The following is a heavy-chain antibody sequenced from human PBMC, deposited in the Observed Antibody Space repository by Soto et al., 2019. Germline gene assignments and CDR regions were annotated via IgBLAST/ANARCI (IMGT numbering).Heavy chain of an antibody. CDR1: GFTFSSYS. D-gene: IGHD3-10*01. Sequence: TGGSLRLSCAASGFTFSSYSMSWVRQAPGEGLEWVSGFRSGGDDDTTYYADSVRGRFTISRDNSKNTLFLQMNSLRAEDTAIYYCAKKVNSGSGSQFFDYWGQGTLVTVSS. V-gene: IGHV3-23*01. J-gene: IGHJ4*02. CDR2: FRSGGDDDTT. CDR3: AKKVNSGSGSQFFDY.